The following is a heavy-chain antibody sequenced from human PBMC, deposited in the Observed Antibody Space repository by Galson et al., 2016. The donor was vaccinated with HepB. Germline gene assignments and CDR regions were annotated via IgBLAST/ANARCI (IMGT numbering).Heavy chain of an antibody. Sequence: YLRLSCAASGFTFSSYAMSWVRQTPEKGLEWVSTTSDSGGSTYYADSVKGRFIISRDNSKNTLSLQMSPLRAEDTAVYYCAKRALERLFDYWGQGTLVTVSS. CDR3: AKRALERLFDY. V-gene: IGHV3-23*01. J-gene: IGHJ4*02. CDR1: GFTFSSYA. CDR2: TSDSGGST.